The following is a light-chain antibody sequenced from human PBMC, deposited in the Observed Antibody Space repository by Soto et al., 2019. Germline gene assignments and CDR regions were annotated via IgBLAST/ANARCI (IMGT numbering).Light chain of an antibody. CDR2: EVS. CDR3: SSYAGTKRV. Sequence: QSALTQPPSASGSPGQSVTISCTGTSSDVGAYNYVSWYQQHPGKAPKVMIYEVSKRPSGVPDRFSGSKSGNTASLTVSGIQAEDEAEYYCSSYAGTKRVFGTGTKLTVL. V-gene: IGLV2-8*01. J-gene: IGLJ1*01. CDR1: SSDVGAYNY.